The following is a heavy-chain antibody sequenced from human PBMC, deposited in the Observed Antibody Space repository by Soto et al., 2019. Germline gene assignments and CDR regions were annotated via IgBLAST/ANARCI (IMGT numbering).Heavy chain of an antibody. CDR3: AKPRSSLEWPPFDP. V-gene: IGHV3-30*13. J-gene: IGHJ5*02. CDR2: VKSDGSSQ. D-gene: IGHD3-3*01. Sequence: QVKLVESGGGVVQTGKSLRLSCETSGFTLRSYGMHWVRQAPGKGLEWVAAVKSDGSSQFYSDAVRGRFFISRDNSKNRVYLQMNNLRVNATGVYYCAKPRSSLEWPPFDPWGHGTLVTVSP. CDR1: GFTLRSYG.